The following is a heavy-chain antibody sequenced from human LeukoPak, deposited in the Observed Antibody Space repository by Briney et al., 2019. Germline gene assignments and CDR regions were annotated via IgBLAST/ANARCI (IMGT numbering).Heavy chain of an antibody. D-gene: IGHD3-10*01. J-gene: IGHJ2*01. CDR2: ISAYSGNT. Sequence: GASVKVSCKASGYTFTSYGISWVRQAPGQGLEWMGWISAYSGNTNYAQKLQDRVTMTTDTSTSTVYMELRGLRSEDTAVYYCGRDRLSEYSGSGRNWYFDLWGRGTLVTVSS. CDR1: GYTFTSYG. CDR3: GRDRLSEYSGSGRNWYFDL. V-gene: IGHV1-18*01.